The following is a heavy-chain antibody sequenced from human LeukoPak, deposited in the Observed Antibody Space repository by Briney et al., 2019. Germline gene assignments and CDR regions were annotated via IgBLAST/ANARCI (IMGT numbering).Heavy chain of an antibody. V-gene: IGHV3-53*01. CDR2: IYSGGNT. J-gene: IGHJ4*02. Sequence: GRSLRLSCAASGFTFSSYAMHWVRQAPGKGLEWVSFIYSGGNTHYSDSVKGRFTISRNNSKNTLYLQMNSLRAEDTAVYYCARRAGDYSHPYDYWGQGTLVTVSS. D-gene: IGHD3-22*01. CDR3: ARRAGDYSHPYDY. CDR1: GFTFSSYA.